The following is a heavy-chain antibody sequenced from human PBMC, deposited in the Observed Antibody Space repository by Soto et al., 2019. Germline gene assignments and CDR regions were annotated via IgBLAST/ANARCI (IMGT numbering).Heavy chain of an antibody. CDR2: IYSGGST. D-gene: IGHD1-7*01. Sequence: GGSLILSCAASALNVSYNYMSWVRQAPGKGLEWVSVIYSGGSTYYADSVKGRFVISRDNSKSTLFLQMNSLRAEDTAVYYCARSWRNLGFDYWGQGTLVTVSS. CDR3: ARSWRNLGFDY. V-gene: IGHV3-66*01. CDR1: ALNVSYNY. J-gene: IGHJ4*02.